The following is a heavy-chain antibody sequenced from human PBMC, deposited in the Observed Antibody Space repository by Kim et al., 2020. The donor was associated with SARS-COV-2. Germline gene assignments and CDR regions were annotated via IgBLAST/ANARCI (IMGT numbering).Heavy chain of an antibody. Sequence: ASVKVSCKASGYTFTSYYMHWVRQAPGQGLEWMGIINPSGGSTSYAQKFQGRVTMTRDTSTSTVYMELSSLRSEDTAVYYCARGHEYDFWSGYYRGVPYYFDYWGQGTLVTVSS. V-gene: IGHV1-46*01. CDR3: ARGHEYDFWSGYYRGVPYYFDY. CDR1: GYTFTSYY. D-gene: IGHD3-3*01. CDR2: INPSGGST. J-gene: IGHJ4*02.